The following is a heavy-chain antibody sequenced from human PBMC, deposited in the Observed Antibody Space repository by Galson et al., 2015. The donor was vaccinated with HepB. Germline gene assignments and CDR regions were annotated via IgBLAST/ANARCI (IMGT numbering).Heavy chain of an antibody. V-gene: IGHV3-53*01. CDR1: GFTVGSNY. CDR3: ARVYPGYSSYYFDY. J-gene: IGHJ4*02. Sequence: SLRLSCAASGFTVGSNYMSWVRQAPGKGLEWVSVIYSGGSTYYADSVKGRFTISRDNSKNTLYLQTNSLRAEDTAVYYCARVYPGYSSYYFDYWGQGTLVTVSS. D-gene: IGHD2-15*01. CDR2: IYSGGST.